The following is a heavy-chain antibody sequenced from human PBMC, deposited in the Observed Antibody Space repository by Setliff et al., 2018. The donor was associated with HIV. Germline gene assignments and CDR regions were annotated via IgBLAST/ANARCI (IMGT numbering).Heavy chain of an antibody. CDR3: ARRPYYYGSGSYVYYGMDV. Sequence: SETLFLTCAVSGYSISSGYHWGWIRQPPGKELEWIGSIYHSGSTYYNPSLKSRVTISVDTSKNQFSLKLSSVTAADTAVYYCARRPYYYGSGSYVYYGMDVWGQGTTVTVSS. CDR1: GYSISSGYH. J-gene: IGHJ6*02. V-gene: IGHV4-38-2*01. D-gene: IGHD3-10*01. CDR2: IYHSGST.